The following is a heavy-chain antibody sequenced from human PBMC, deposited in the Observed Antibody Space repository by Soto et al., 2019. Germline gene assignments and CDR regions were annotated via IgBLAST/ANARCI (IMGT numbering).Heavy chain of an antibody. J-gene: IGHJ4*02. CDR2: ISGTGGGT. D-gene: IGHD1-1*01. Sequence: PGGSLRLSCAASGFTFSSYAMSWVRQAPGKGLEWVSTISGTGGGTYYADSVKGRFTISRDNSKNTLFLQMNSLRAEDTAVYYCAKSHPGTTFLIDCWGQGTLVTVSS. CDR3: AKSHPGTTFLIDC. CDR1: GFTFSSYA. V-gene: IGHV3-23*01.